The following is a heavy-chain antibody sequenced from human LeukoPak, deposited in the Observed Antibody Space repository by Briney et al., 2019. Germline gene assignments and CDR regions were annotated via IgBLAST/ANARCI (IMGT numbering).Heavy chain of an antibody. V-gene: IGHV4-39*01. Sequence: NPSETLSLTCTVSGGSISSTNYYWGWIRQPPGKGLEWIGSIYYSGSTYYNPSLKSRVTISVDTSKNQFSLKLSSVTAADTAVYYCARQLFRYGSGRMYYYYYMDVWGKGTTVTISS. CDR2: IYYSGST. D-gene: IGHD3-10*01. CDR3: ARQLFRYGSGRMYYYYYMDV. CDR1: GGSISSTNYY. J-gene: IGHJ6*03.